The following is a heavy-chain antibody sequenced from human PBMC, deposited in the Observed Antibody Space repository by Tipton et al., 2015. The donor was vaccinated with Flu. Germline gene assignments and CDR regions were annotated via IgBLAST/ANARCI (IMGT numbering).Heavy chain of an antibody. D-gene: IGHD2-2*01. CDR2: IYGGGTT. Sequence: SLRLSCAASGFTVTSSYMSWVLQAPGKGLEWVSVIYGGGTTDYADSVKGRFTISRDKSKNALYLQMSSLRAEDTAVYYCARGPQVPVWPYYYGMDVWGQGTTVTVSS. J-gene: IGHJ6*02. V-gene: IGHV3-53*01. CDR3: ARGPQVPVWPYYYGMDV. CDR1: GFTVTSSY.